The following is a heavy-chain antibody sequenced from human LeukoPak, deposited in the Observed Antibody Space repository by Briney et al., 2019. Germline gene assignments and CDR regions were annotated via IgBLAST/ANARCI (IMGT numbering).Heavy chain of an antibody. CDR1: GFTFSNYW. CDR2: IKHDGSEK. CDR3: ARDQTPFV. J-gene: IGHJ4*02. V-gene: IGHV3-7*01. Sequence: GGSLRLSCAASGFTFSNYWMTWVRKAPGKGLERVANIKHDGSEKYYVDSVKGRFTISRDNAKNSLYLQMNSLRAEDTAVYYCARDQTPFVWGQGILVTVSS.